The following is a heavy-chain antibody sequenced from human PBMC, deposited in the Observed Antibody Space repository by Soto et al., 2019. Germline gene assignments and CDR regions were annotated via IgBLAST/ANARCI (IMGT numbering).Heavy chain of an antibody. D-gene: IGHD1-1*01. CDR1: GGTFSSYA. CDR3: ARDLGTGQGAEYFQH. V-gene: IGHV1-69*13. Sequence: SVKVSCKASGGTFSSYAISWVRQAPGQGLEWMGGIIPIFGTANYAQKFQGRVTITADESTSTAYMELSSLRSEDTAVYYCARDLGTGQGAEYFQHWGQGTLVTVSS. J-gene: IGHJ1*01. CDR2: IIPIFGTA.